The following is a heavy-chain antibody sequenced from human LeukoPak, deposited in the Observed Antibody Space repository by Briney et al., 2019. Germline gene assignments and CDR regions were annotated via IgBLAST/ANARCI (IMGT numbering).Heavy chain of an antibody. J-gene: IGHJ4*02. Sequence: NPSETLSLTCAVYGGSFSGYYWSWIRQPPGKGLEWIGEINHSGSTNYSPSLKSRVTISVDTSKNQFSLKLSSVTAADTAVYYCARGRHSSSWYGGSYFDYWGQGTLVTVSS. D-gene: IGHD6-13*01. CDR2: INHSGST. V-gene: IGHV4-34*01. CDR3: ARGRHSSSWYGGSYFDY. CDR1: GGSFSGYY.